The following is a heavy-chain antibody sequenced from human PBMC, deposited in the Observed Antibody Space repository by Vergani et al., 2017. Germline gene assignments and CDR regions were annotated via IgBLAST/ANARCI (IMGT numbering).Heavy chain of an antibody. J-gene: IGHJ5*02. V-gene: IGHV1-45*02. CDR2: ITPFNGNT. D-gene: IGHD2-2*01. CDR3: ALAESSTSCINSVCITPETGSWFDP. CDR1: GYTFTYRY. Sequence: QMQLAQSGAEVKKTGSSVKVSCKASGYTFTYRYLHWVRQAPGQALEWMGWITPFNGNTNYAQKFQDRVTITRDRSMSTAYMELSSLRSEDTAMYYCALAESSTSCINSVCITPETGSWFDPWGQGTLVTVSS.